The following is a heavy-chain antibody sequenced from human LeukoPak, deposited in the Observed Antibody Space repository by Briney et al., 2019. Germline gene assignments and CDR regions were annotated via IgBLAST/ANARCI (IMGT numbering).Heavy chain of an antibody. CDR2: ISSSSSYI. CDR3: ARGRGHYYMDV. V-gene: IGHV3-11*06. J-gene: IGHJ6*03. Sequence: GGSPRLSCAASGFTFSDYYMSWIRQAPGKGLEWVSSISSSSSYIYYADSVKGRFTISRDNAKNSLYLQMNSLRAEDTAVYYCARGRGHYYMDVWGKGTTVTVSS. CDR1: GFTFSDYY.